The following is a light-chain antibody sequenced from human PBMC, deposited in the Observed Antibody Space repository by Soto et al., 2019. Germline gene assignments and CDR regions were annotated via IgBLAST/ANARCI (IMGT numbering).Light chain of an antibody. CDR1: QSISTY. J-gene: IGKJ1*01. CDR2: AAS. CDR3: PQNYNLPPWT. V-gene: IGKV1-39*01. Sequence: DIQMTQSPPSLSASVGDTITITCRASQSISTYLDWYQVTPGKAPKVLIYAASTLQAGVPSRFSGSGSGTDFTLNINSLQPEDFATYYCPQNYNLPPWTFGQGTKVEIK.